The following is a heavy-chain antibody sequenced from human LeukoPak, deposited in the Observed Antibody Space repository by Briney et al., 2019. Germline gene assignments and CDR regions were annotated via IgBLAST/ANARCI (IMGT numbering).Heavy chain of an antibody. Sequence: GGSLRLSCAASGFTFSSYAMSWVRQAPGKGLEWVSAISGSGGSTYYADSVKGRFTNSRDNSKNTLYLQMNSLRAEDTAVYYCAKTGAVAGTNYFDYWGQGTLVTVSS. CDR1: GFTFSSYA. CDR2: ISGSGGST. D-gene: IGHD6-19*01. CDR3: AKTGAVAGTNYFDY. V-gene: IGHV3-23*01. J-gene: IGHJ4*02.